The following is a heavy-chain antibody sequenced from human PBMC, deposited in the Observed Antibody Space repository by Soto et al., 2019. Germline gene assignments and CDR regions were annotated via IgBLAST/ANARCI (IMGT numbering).Heavy chain of an antibody. V-gene: IGHV3-7*05. J-gene: IGHJ3*02. D-gene: IGHD6-13*01. CDR3: ARDSSPSYSSRWYDAFAI. CDR1: GFTFSSYW. CDR2: IKQDESKR. Sequence: EVQLVESGGGLVQPGGSLRLSCAASGFTFSSYWMTWVRQAPGKGLEWVANIKQDESKRYYVDSVEGRFTISRDNAKNSLFLQMNSLRAEDTAVYYCARDSSPSYSSRWYDAFAIWGQGKMVTVSS.